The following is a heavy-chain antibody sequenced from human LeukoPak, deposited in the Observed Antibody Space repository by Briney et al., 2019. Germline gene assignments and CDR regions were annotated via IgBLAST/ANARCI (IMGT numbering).Heavy chain of an antibody. J-gene: IGHJ3*02. CDR3: ARGADWFDAFDI. Sequence: GGSLRLSCAASGFTFSSYDMHWVRQATGKGLEWVSAIGTAGGTYYPGSVKGRFTISRENAKNSLYLQMNSLRAGDTAVYYCARGADWFDAFDIWGQGTMVTVSS. V-gene: IGHV3-13*01. CDR1: GFTFSSYD. CDR2: IGTAGGT. D-gene: IGHD3-9*01.